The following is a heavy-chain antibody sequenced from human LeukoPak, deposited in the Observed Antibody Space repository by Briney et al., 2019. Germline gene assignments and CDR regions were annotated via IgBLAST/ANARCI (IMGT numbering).Heavy chain of an antibody. CDR2: IRSKVQGGTT. CDR3: ARMYSSSLYRVNWFDP. D-gene: IGHD6-19*01. Sequence: PGGSLRLSCTASGFIFGDYGMTWVRQAPGKGLEWVGFIRSKVQGGTTEYAASVKGRFTISRDDSKSIAYLQMISLKTEDTGVYFCARMYSSSLYRVNWFDPWGQGTLVTVSS. V-gene: IGHV3-49*04. J-gene: IGHJ5*02. CDR1: GFIFGDYG.